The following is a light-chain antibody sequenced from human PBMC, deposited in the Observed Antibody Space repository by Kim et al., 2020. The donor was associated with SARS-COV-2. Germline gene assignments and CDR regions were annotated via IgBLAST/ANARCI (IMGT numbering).Light chain of an antibody. J-gene: IGKJ1*01. CDR1: ESINTY. CDR3: HQSYRTPLT. V-gene: IGKV1-39*01. CDR2: AAS. Sequence: DIQMTQSPSSLSASVGDRVTITCRASESINTYLSWYQQRPETAPKLLIYAASSLQSGVPSRFSGSGSGTDFALTISSLQPEDFATYYCHQSYRTPLTFGQGTKVDIK.